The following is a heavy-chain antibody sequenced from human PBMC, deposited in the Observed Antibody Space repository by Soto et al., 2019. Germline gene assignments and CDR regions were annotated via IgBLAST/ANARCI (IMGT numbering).Heavy chain of an antibody. CDR2: LLRPGRST. Sequence: GSLRLSCAASGFMFSDYAMTWARQAPGKELEWASGLLRPGRSTYYADSVKGRFTISGDTSANTVYLQMDSLRAEDTAVYYCAKDAIANDGIWLMDSWGQGTVVTVSS. V-gene: IGHV3-23*01. CDR1: GFMFSDYA. J-gene: IGHJ5*02. D-gene: IGHD3-16*01. CDR3: AKDAIANDGIWLMDS.